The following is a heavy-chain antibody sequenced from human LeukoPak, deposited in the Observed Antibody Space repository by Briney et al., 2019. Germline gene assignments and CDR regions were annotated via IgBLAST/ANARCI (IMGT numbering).Heavy chain of an antibody. D-gene: IGHD2-15*01. CDR2: INPSGGST. CDR1: GYTFTNYY. V-gene: IGHV1-46*01. Sequence: ASVKVSCKASGYTFTNYYMHWVRQAPGQGLEWMGIINPSGGSTTYAQEFQGRVTMTRGMSTSTVYMELSSLRSEDTAVYYCACMQYCSGGSCYSTPGNYWGQGTLVTVSS. J-gene: IGHJ4*02. CDR3: ACMQYCSGGSCYSTPGNY.